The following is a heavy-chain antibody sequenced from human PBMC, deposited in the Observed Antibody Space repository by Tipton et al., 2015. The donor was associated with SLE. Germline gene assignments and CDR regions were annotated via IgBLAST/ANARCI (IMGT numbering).Heavy chain of an antibody. D-gene: IGHD2-2*01. CDR3: AKETRPSSWGVDMDV. V-gene: IGHV3-9*01. CDR1: GFTFDDYV. CDR2: ISWNSGRI. J-gene: IGHJ6*03. Sequence: SLRLSCSASGFTFDDYVIHWVRQAPGKGLEWVSGISWNSGRIAYADSVQGRFTISRDNAKNSLYLQMNSLSPEDKALYYCAKETRPSSWGVDMDVWGNGTTVTVSS.